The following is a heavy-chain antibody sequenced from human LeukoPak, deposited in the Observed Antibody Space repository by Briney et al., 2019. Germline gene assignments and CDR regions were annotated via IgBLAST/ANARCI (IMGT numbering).Heavy chain of an antibody. V-gene: IGHV3-7*01. CDR3: ARDRLYYYDSSGYYYF. Sequence: PGGSLRLSCAASGFTFSSYSMNWVRQAPGKGLEWVANIKQDGSEKYYVDSVKGRFTISRDNAKNSLYLQMNSLRAEDTAVYYCARDRLYYYDSSGYYYFWGQGTLVTVSS. J-gene: IGHJ4*02. CDR1: GFTFSSYS. D-gene: IGHD3-22*01. CDR2: IKQDGSEK.